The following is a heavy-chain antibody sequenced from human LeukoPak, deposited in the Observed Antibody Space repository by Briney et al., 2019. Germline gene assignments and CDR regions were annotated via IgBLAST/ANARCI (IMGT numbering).Heavy chain of an antibody. D-gene: IGHD3-3*01. V-gene: IGHV3-7*01. CDR3: ARDPFDFWSGYDYYFDY. CDR1: GFTFSSYW. J-gene: IGHJ4*02. Sequence: GSLRLSCAASGFTFSSYWMSWVRQAPGKGLEWVANIKQDGSEKYYVDSVKGRFTISRDNAKNSLYLQMNSLRAEDTAVYYCARDPFDFWSGYDYYFDYWGQGTLVTVSS. CDR2: IKQDGSEK.